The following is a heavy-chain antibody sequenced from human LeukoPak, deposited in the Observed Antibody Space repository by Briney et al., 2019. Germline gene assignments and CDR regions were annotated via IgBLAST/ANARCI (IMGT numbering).Heavy chain of an antibody. D-gene: IGHD3-22*01. CDR1: GDSINSYY. CDR2: IHTSGST. CDR3: ARGRGRAALITTSRRSFWFDS. Sequence: SETLSLTCTVSGDSINSYYWSWIRQPAGKGLEWIGRIHTSGSTNYNPSLKSRVTMSVDTSKNQFSLKLSSVTAADTAVYYCARGRGRAALITTSRRSFWFDSWGQGTLVTVSS. V-gene: IGHV4-4*07. J-gene: IGHJ5*01.